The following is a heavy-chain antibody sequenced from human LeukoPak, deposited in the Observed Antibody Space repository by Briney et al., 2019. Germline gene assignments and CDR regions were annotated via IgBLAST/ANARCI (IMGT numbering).Heavy chain of an antibody. D-gene: IGHD1-20*01. CDR1: GFTFSSYS. CDR3: ARDPGYNWNDPWDV. J-gene: IGHJ6*02. CDR2: ISSSSSTI. V-gene: IGHV3-48*04. Sequence: GGSLRLSCAASGFTFSSYSMNWVRQAPGKGLEWVSYISSSSSTIYYADSVKGRFTISRDNAKNSLYLQMNSLRAEDTAVYYCARDPGYNWNDPWDVWGQGTTVTVSS.